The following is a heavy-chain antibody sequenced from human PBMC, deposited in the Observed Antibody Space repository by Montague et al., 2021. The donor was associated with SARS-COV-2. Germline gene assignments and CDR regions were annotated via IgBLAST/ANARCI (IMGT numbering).Heavy chain of an antibody. V-gene: IGHV2-5*02. CDR2: XYWDDDK. J-gene: IGHJ4*02. CDR1: GFSLSTTRVA. D-gene: IGHD2/OR15-2a*01. CDR3: AHRRAGFYYFDY. Sequence: PALVKPTQTLTLTCTFSGFSLSTTRVAVAWIRQPPGKALEWLALXYWDDDKRYSPSLKSRLTITKDTSKSQVVLTMTNMDPVDTATYSCAHRRAGFYYFDYWGQGTLVTVSS.